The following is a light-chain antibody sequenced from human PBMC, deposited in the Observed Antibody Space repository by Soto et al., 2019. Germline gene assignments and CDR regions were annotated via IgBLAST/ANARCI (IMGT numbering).Light chain of an antibody. CDR2: DAS. J-gene: IGKJ5*01. V-gene: IGKV3-11*01. Sequence: VVTQSPATLSLYPGERATLSCRASQSVSSYLAWYQQKPGQAPRLLIYDASNRATGIPARFSGSGSGTEFTLTISGLQSEDFAVYYCQQRSNWPPVTFGHGTRLEI. CDR3: QQRSNWPPVT. CDR1: QSVSSY.